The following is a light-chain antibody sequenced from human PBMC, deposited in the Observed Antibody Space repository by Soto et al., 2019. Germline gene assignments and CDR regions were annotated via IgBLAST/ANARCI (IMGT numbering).Light chain of an antibody. J-gene: IGLJ2*01. CDR1: SSDVGSYNL. CDR2: EGS. V-gene: IGLV2-23*03. CDR3: CSYAGSSTFVVV. Sequence: QSALTQPASVSGSPGQSITISCTGTSSDVGSYNLVSWYQQHPGKAPKLMIYEGSKRPSGVSNRFAGSKSGNTASLTISGRQAEDEADYYCCSYAGSSTFVVVFGGGTKVTVL.